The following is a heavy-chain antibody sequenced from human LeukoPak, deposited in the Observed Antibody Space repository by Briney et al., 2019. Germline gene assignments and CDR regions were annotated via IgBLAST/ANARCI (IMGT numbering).Heavy chain of an antibody. Sequence: PSETLSLTCTVSGGSISSSSYYWGWIRQPPGKGLEWIGGIYYSGSTYYNPSLKSRVTISLDTSKNQFSLKLSSVTAADTAVYYCARQGFGSSYFDYWGQGTLVTVSS. J-gene: IGHJ4*02. CDR1: GGSISSSSYY. V-gene: IGHV4-39*07. CDR3: ARQGFGSSYFDY. CDR2: IYYSGST. D-gene: IGHD3-16*01.